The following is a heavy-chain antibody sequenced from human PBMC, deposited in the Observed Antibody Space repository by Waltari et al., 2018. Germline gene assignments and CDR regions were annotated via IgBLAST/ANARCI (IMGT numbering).Heavy chain of an antibody. CDR1: GYTFTSYD. V-gene: IGHV1-8*02. CDR3: ARGGSGYDTGADDAFDI. CDR2: MNPNSGNT. J-gene: IGHJ3*02. D-gene: IGHD5-12*01. Sequence: QVQLVQSGAEVKKPGASVKVSCKASGYTFTSYDINWVRQATGQGLEWMGWMNPNSGNTGYAQKFQDRVTMTRNTSISTAYMELSSLRSEDTAVYYCARGGSGYDTGADDAFDIWGQGTMVTVSS.